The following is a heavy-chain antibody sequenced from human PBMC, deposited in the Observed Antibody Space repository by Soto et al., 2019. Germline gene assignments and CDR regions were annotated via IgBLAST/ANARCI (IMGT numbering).Heavy chain of an antibody. D-gene: IGHD4-4*01. CDR3: VKEKLYSNYEYYFDS. J-gene: IGHJ4*02. V-gene: IGHV3-9*01. CDR2: ISWHSGTI. CDR1: GFSFRNYA. Sequence: LRLSCEASGFSFRNYAMHWVRRPPGKGLEWVSGISWHSGTIGYADSVRGRYTISRDNAKNSLYLQMNSLRPEDTAFYYCVKEKLYSNYEYYFDSWGQGTLVTVSS.